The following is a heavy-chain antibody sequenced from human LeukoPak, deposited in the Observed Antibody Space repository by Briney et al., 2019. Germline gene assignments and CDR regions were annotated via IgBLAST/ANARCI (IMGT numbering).Heavy chain of an antibody. CDR1: GFTFSNAW. CDR3: VRGDQEASEPAFDY. Sequence: PGGSLRLSCAASGFTFSNAWMNWVRQAPGKGLEWVSYISSGGSTIYYADSVRGRFTISRDTAKNSLYLEMNSLRDEDTAMYYCVRGDQEASEPAFDYWGQGTLVTVSS. J-gene: IGHJ4*02. D-gene: IGHD1-14*01. CDR2: ISSGGSTI. V-gene: IGHV3-48*02.